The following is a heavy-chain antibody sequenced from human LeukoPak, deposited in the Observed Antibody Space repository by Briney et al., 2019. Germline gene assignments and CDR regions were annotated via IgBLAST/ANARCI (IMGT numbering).Heavy chain of an antibody. CDR3: IRGNSSGWYRFDD. CDR2: ISSDGSGT. J-gene: IGHJ4*02. D-gene: IGHD6-19*01. Sequence: GGSLRLSCAASGFTFSSFWMHWVRQTPGKGLVWVSRISSDGSGTTYADSVKGRFTVSRDNAKNTLYLQMNSLRVEDTAVYYCIRGNSSGWYRFDDWGQGTLVTVSS. CDR1: GFTFSSFW. V-gene: IGHV3-74*01.